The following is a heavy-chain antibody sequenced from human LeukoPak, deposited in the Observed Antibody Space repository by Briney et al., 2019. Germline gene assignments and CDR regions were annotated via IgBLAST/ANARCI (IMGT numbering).Heavy chain of an antibody. CDR2: IKSNTDGGTT. Sequence: GGSLRFSCAASGFTVNNAWMSWVRQAPGKGLEWVGHIKSNTDGGTTDYAATVKGRFTISRDDSKNTLYLQMNSLKTEDTAVYYCTTEFSILGSEVVDYGDYYSTDYWGQGTLVTVSS. CDR3: TTEFSILGSEVVDYGDYYSTDY. CDR1: GFTVNNAW. D-gene: IGHD4-17*01. J-gene: IGHJ4*02. V-gene: IGHV3-15*01.